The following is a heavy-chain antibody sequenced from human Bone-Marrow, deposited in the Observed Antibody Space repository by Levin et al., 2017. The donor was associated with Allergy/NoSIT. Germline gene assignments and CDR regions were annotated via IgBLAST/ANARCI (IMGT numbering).Heavy chain of an antibody. D-gene: IGHD7-27*01. CDR2: ISPYGGTT. V-gene: IGHV3-11*01. CDR3: ARDQPTGAPDS. J-gene: IGHJ4*02. Sequence: PGGSLRLSCAGSGFIFTEFYMTWVRQAPGKGLEWISYISPYGGTTFYVDSVKGRFTISRDNARGTVYLQMDNLTVDDTGVYFCARDQPTGAPDSWGQGIQVTVSS. CDR1: GFIFTEFY.